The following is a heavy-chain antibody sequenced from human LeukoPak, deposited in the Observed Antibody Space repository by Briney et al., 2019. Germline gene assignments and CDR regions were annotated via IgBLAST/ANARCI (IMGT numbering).Heavy chain of an antibody. CDR2: IIPIFGTA. D-gene: IGHD3-22*01. V-gene: IGHV1-69*13. Sequence: GASVKVSRKASGGTFSSYAISWVRQAPGQGLEWMGGIIPIFGTANYAQKFQGRVTITADESTSTAYMELSSLRSEDTAVYYCAGPSGSYYDSSGYPYYFDYWGQGTLVTVSS. J-gene: IGHJ4*02. CDR3: AGPSGSYYDSSGYPYYFDY. CDR1: GGTFSSYA.